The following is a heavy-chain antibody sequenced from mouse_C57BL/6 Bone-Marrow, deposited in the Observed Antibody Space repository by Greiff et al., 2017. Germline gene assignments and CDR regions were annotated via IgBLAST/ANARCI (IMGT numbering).Heavy chain of an antibody. J-gene: IGHJ2*01. D-gene: IGHD2-5*01. CDR1: GYTFTSSW. CDR3: YDSNDGLTYYVDN. V-gene: IGHV1-55*01. Sequence: VKLQQPGAELVKPGASVKMSCKASGYTFTSSWITWVKQRPGQGLEWIGDIYPGSGRTNYNEKFKSKATLTVDTSSSTAYMQLSSLTSEDSAVYYCYDSNDGLTYYVDNWGQGTTLTVSS. CDR2: IYPGSGRT.